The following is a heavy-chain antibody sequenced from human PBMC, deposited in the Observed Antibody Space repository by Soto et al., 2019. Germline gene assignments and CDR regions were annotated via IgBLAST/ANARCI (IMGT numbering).Heavy chain of an antibody. D-gene: IGHD2-2*02. Sequence: SVKVSCKVSGSRFSNYVISWVRQAPGHGLEWLGRIIPIFNSTKYAQSFQGRVTITADKSTSTASLELSSLRSDDTAVYYCAREGRGKKAGYNGLVSLGYWGQGTQVTVSS. J-gene: IGHJ4*02. CDR1: GSRFSNYV. CDR3: AREGRGKKAGYNGLVSLGY. V-gene: IGHV1-69*06. CDR2: IIPIFNST.